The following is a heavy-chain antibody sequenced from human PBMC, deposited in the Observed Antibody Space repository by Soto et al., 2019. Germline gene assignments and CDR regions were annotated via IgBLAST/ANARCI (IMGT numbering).Heavy chain of an antibody. CDR3: AHRPSYCSGGSCYSGFDY. D-gene: IGHD2-15*01. Sequence: QITLKESGPALVKPTQTLTLTCTFSGFSLSTSGVGVGWIRQPPGKALEWLALIYWDDDKRYSPSLKSRLTITKDTSKNQVVLTMTNMDPVDTATYYCAHRPSYCSGGSCYSGFDYWGQGTLVTVSS. CDR2: IYWDDDK. CDR1: GFSLSTSGVG. J-gene: IGHJ4*02. V-gene: IGHV2-5*02.